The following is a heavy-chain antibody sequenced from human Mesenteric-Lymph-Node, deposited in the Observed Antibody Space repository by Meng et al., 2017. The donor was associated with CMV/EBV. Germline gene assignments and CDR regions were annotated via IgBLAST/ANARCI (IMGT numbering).Heavy chain of an antibody. V-gene: IGHV3-23*01. D-gene: IGHD2-15*01. J-gene: IGHJ4*02. CDR1: GFTFSTYA. Sequence: GESLKISCAASGFTFSTYAMSWVRQAPGKGLEWVSSVSSRRGDTYYPDSVKGRFTISRDDSENKVYLQMKALRREDTPIYYCTRHYSLHDPFDFWGRGTQVTVSS. CDR2: VSSRRGDT. CDR3: TRHYSLHDPFDF.